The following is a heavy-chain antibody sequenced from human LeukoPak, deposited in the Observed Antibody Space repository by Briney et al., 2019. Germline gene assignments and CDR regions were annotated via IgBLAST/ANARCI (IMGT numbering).Heavy chain of an antibody. Sequence: GGSLRLSCAASGFTFSDYYMSWIRQAPGKGLEWVSYISSSGSTIYYADSVKGRFTISRDNAKNSLYLQMDSLRVEDTAVYYCARVVGPKSSWYLYFDYWGQGTLVTVSS. CDR2: ISSSGSTI. V-gene: IGHV3-11*01. CDR1: GFTFSDYY. D-gene: IGHD6-13*01. CDR3: ARVVGPKSSWYLYFDY. J-gene: IGHJ4*02.